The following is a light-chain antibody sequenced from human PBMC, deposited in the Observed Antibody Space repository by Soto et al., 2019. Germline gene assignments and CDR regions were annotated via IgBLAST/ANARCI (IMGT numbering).Light chain of an antibody. CDR2: AAS. CDR1: QGISSN. V-gene: IGKV1-9*01. CDR3: QQLNTYPGFT. Sequence: DIQLTQSPSFLSASVGDRVTITCRASQGISSNLAWYQQKPGKAPKLLIYAASTLQSGVPSRFSGSGSGTEFTLTISSLQPEDFATYYCQQLNTYPGFTFGPGTKVDIK. J-gene: IGKJ3*01.